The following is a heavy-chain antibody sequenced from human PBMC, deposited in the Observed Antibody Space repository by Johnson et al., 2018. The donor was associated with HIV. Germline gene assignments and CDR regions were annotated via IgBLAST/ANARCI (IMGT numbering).Heavy chain of an antibody. Sequence: QVTLVESGGGVVQPGRSLRLSCAASGFTFSSFGMHWVRQAPGKGLEWVAVVSDHGRTTYFADSVKGRFTISRDNSKNTLYLQINNLRPEDTALYYCAKEGSSSPWAFDIWGQGTMVTVSS. CDR3: AKEGSSSPWAFDI. CDR1: GFTFSSFG. D-gene: IGHD2-15*01. V-gene: IGHV3-30*18. J-gene: IGHJ3*02. CDR2: VSDHGRTT.